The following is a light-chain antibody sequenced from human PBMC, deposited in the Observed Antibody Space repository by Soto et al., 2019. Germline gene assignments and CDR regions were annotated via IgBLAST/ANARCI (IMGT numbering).Light chain of an antibody. CDR2: EGS. Sequence: HCALAQPASVSGSPVQSITISCTGTSSDVGSYNLVSWYQQHPGKAPKLMIYEGSKRPSGVSNRFSGSKSGNTASLTISGLQAEDEADYYCCSYAGSSVFGTGTKVTVL. CDR3: CSYAGSSV. V-gene: IGLV2-23*01. CDR1: SSDVGSYNL. J-gene: IGLJ1*01.